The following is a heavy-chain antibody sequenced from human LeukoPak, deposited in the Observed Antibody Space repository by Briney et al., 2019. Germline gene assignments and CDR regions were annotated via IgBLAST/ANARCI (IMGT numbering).Heavy chain of an antibody. CDR2: IIPIFGTA. D-gene: IGHD2-21*02. Sequence: GASVKVSCKASGYTFTNYGIRWVRQAPGQGLEWMGGIIPIFGTANYAQKFQGRVTITADKSTSTAYMELSSLRSEDTAVYYCALAYCGGDCYGPGFDYWGQGTLVTVSS. J-gene: IGHJ4*02. V-gene: IGHV1-69*06. CDR3: ALAYCGGDCYGPGFDY. CDR1: GYTFTNYG.